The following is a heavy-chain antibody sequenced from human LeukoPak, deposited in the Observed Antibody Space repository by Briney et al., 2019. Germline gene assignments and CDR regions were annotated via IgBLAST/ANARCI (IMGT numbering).Heavy chain of an antibody. D-gene: IGHD6-13*01. CDR1: GGSISSYY. Sequence: SETLSLTCTVSGGSISSYYWSWIRQPAGKGLEWIGRIYTSGSTNYNPSLKSRVTMSVDTSKNQFSLKLSSVPAADTAVYYCARNIRLGIAAAGTAYFDYWGQGTLVTVSS. V-gene: IGHV4-4*07. CDR3: ARNIRLGIAAAGTAYFDY. J-gene: IGHJ4*02. CDR2: IYTSGST.